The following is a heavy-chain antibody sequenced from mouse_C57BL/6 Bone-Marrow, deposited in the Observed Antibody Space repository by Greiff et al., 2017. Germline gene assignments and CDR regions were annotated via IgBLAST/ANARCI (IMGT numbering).Heavy chain of an antibody. CDR3: ARQGDGYYVDD. V-gene: IGHV5-6*01. CDR2: ISSGGSYT. Sequence: EVQLVESGGDLVKPGGSLKLSCAASGFTFSSYGMSWVRQTPDKRLEWVATISSGGSYTYYPDSVKGRFTISRDNAKNTLYLQMSSLKSEDTAMYYCARQGDGYYVDDWGQGTTLTVSS. CDR1: GFTFSSYG. D-gene: IGHD2-3*01. J-gene: IGHJ2*01.